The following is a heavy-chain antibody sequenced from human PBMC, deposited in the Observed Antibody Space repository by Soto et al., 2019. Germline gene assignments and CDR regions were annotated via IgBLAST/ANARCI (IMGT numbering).Heavy chain of an antibody. CDR2: ISYTGSA. Sequence: LSLTCTVSGGSINYSYWTWIRQPPGKGLEWIGYISYTGSANYNASLKSRLTISVDTSKNQFSLKLSSVTAADTALYYCARVNYGDYYYGMDVWGQGTTVTVSS. CDR3: ARVNYGDYYYGMDV. J-gene: IGHJ6*02. D-gene: IGHD4-17*01. V-gene: IGHV4-59*01. CDR1: GGSINYSY.